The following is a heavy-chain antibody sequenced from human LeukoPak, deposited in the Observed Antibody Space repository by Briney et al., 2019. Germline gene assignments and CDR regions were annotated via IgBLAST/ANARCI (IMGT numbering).Heavy chain of an antibody. V-gene: IGHV3-48*01. CDR3: VRDDSGSFTL. D-gene: IGHD1-26*01. Sequence: GGSLRLSCAASGFTVSSSLRHWVTQAPGKGLEWVSHITSSGGDVYYTDSVEGRFAISRDNAENSLYLEMDSLRAEATAMYYCVRDDSGSFTLCGEGTLVIVSS. CDR2: ITSSGGDV. J-gene: IGHJ4*02. CDR1: GFTVSSSL.